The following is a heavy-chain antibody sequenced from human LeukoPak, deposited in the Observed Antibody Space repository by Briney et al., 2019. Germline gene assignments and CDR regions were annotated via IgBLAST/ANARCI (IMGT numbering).Heavy chain of an antibody. J-gene: IGHJ4*02. D-gene: IGHD4-23*01. CDR2: ISYTGHT. CDR3: ASSNNYGGSSHY. Sequence: SETLSLTCTVSGGSITSNSDYWGWIRQPPGKGLEWVASISYTGHTQYNPSLKSRVTISIDTSKNQFSLKLNFVTPADTAVYYCASSNNYGGSSHYWGQGTLVTVSS. V-gene: IGHV4-39*07. CDR1: GGSITSNSDY.